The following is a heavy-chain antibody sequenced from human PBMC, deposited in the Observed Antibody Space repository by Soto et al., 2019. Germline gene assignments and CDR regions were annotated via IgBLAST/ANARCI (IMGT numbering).Heavy chain of an antibody. CDR2: INAANGDT. CDR1: GYTFTSYG. V-gene: IGHV1-3*01. Sequence: QVQLVQSGTEVKKPGASVKVSCQASGYTFTSYGIHCVLQAPGQRLEWMGWINAANGDTKYSPKFQGRVTITRDTSASTAYMELSSLRSEDTAVYYCVRRHVSATGIDWFDPWGQGTLVTVSS. J-gene: IGHJ5*02. D-gene: IGHD6-13*01. CDR3: VRRHVSATGIDWFDP.